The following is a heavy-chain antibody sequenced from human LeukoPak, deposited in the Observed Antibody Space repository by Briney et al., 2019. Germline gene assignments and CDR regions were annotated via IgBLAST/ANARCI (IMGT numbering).Heavy chain of an antibody. CDR2: IYSGGST. CDR3: AREESGTYQGYY. V-gene: IGHV3-66*01. D-gene: IGHD3-10*01. J-gene: IGHJ4*02. CDR1: GFTVSSNY. Sequence: PGGSLRLSCAASGFTVSSNYMSWVRQAPGKGLEWVSVIYSGGSTYYADSVKGRFTISRDNSKNTLYLQMNSLRAEDTPVYYCAREESGTYQGYYWGQGTLVTVSS.